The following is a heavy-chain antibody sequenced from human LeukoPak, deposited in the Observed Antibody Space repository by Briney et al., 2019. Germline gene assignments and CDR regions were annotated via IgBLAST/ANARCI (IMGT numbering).Heavy chain of an antibody. CDR1: GGSISSYY. Sequence: SETLSLTCTVSGGSISSYYWSWIRRPAGKGLEWIGRIYTSGSTNYNPSLKSRVTMSVDTSKNQFSLKLSSVTAADTAAYYCARGPAPFWSGYYPLDYWGQGTLVTVSS. J-gene: IGHJ4*02. CDR2: IYTSGST. V-gene: IGHV4-4*07. D-gene: IGHD3-3*01. CDR3: ARGPAPFWSGYYPLDY.